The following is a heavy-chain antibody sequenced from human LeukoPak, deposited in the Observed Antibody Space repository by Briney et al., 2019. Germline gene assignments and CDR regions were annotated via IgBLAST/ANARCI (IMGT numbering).Heavy chain of an antibody. Sequence: GGSLRLSCAASGFTFSNYWMSWVRQAPGKGLEWVANIKQDGSEKYYVESVKGRFTISRDNAKNSLYLQMNSLRAEDTAFYYCANYCSTSSCPYYWGKGTLVTVSS. V-gene: IGHV3-7*01. J-gene: IGHJ4*02. D-gene: IGHD2-2*01. CDR2: IKQDGSEK. CDR1: GFTFSNYW. CDR3: ANYCSTSSCPYY.